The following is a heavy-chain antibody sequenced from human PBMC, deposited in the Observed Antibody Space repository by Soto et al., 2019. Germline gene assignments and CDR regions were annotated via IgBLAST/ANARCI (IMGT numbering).Heavy chain of an antibody. CDR3: ARHSSIDYDFWSGYYSYDLYNWFDP. D-gene: IGHD3-3*01. CDR2: IYYSGST. CDR1: GGSISSYY. J-gene: IGHJ5*02. Sequence: PSETLSLTCTVSGGSISSYYWSWIRQPPGKGLEWIGYIYYSGSTNYNPSLKSRVTISVDTSKNQFSLKLSSVTAADTAVYYCARHSSIDYDFWSGYYSYDLYNWFDPWGQGTLVTVSS. V-gene: IGHV4-59*08.